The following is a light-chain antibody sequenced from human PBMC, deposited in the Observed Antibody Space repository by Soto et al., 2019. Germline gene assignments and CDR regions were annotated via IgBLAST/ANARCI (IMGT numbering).Light chain of an antibody. V-gene: IGLV6-57*03. J-gene: IGLJ3*02. CDR3: QSYDSSNWV. Sequence: NFMLTQPHSVSESPGKTVTISCTRSGGSIASNYVQWYQQRPGSAPTIVIYEDNQRPSGVTDRFSGSIDSSSNSASLTISGLKTEDEADYYCQSYDSSNWVFGGRTKLTVL. CDR2: EDN. CDR1: GGSIASNY.